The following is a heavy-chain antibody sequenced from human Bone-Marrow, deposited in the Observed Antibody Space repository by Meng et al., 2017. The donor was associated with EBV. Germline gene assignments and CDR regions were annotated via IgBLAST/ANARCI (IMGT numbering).Heavy chain of an antibody. CDR3: ARPFPSWQSPRLDPFGA. CDR2: VHYTGST. D-gene: IGHD6-19*01. J-gene: IGHJ5*02. V-gene: IGHV4-39*01. CDR1: GASISSFYY. Sequence: QLQLRESGPGQVNPSETLSLTCAVSGASISSFYYWGWIRQPPGRGLEWIGSVHYTGSTYYSPSLKSRVTVSVDTSKNQFSLRLTSVTAADTAVYYCARPFPSWQSPRLDPFGAWGQGTLVTVSS.